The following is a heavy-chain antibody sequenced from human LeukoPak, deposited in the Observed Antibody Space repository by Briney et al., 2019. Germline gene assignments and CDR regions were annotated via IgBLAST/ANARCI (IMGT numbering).Heavy chain of an antibody. CDR3: ARGGYFDWLLITSPTRYYYYGMDV. D-gene: IGHD3-9*01. CDR1: GFTFSSYD. CDR2: IGTAGDT. V-gene: IGHV3-13*01. J-gene: IGHJ6*02. Sequence: GGSLRLSCAASGFTFSSYDMYWVRQPTGKGLEWVSAIGTAGDTYYPDSVKGRFTISRDNSKNTLYLQMNSLRAEDTAVYYCARGGYFDWLLITSPTRYYYYGMDVWGQGTTVTVSS.